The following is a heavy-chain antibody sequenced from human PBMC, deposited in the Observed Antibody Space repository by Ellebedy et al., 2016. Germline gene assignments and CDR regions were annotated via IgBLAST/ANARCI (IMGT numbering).Heavy chain of an antibody. CDR2: ISGSGGST. D-gene: IGHD6-13*01. Sequence: GGSLRLSXAASGFTFSSYAMSWVRQAPGKGLEWVSAISGSGGSTYYADSVKGRFTISRDNSKNTLYLQMNSLRAEDTAVYYCAKDRTRIAAAGYFDYWGQGTLVTVSS. CDR3: AKDRTRIAAAGYFDY. V-gene: IGHV3-23*01. J-gene: IGHJ4*02. CDR1: GFTFSSYA.